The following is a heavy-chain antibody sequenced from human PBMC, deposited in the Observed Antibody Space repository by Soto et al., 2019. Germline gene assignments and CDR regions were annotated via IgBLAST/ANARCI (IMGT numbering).Heavy chain of an antibody. CDR2: IFYGGGTGVT. CDR3: ARRGGGDSLFDS. J-gene: IGHJ4*02. D-gene: IGHD4-17*01. V-gene: IGHV4-39*01. CDR1: GDSFSTSNYY. Sequence: QLHLQESGPGLVKPSETLSLTCTVSGDSFSTSNYYWGWIRQPPGKGLEWIGNIFYGGGTGVTYYPPSLKSRVITSVHTSKNQFALKLRFITAADTAFYFCARRGGGDSLFDSWGQGKLVTVSS.